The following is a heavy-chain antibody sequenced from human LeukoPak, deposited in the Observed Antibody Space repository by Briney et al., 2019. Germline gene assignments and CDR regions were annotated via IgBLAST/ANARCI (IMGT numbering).Heavy chain of an antibody. V-gene: IGHV3-23*01. CDR1: EFTFSNYA. J-gene: IGHJ4*02. CDR3: ARTGVGGGYRFDY. D-gene: IGHD1-26*01. Sequence: SLRLSCAATEFTFSNYAMTSVRQRPGKGLEWVSGISGSGGSTYYADSVRGRFTISRDNSKNTLYLQMNSLRAEDTAIYYCARTGVGGGYRFDYWGQGTLLTVSS. CDR2: ISGSGGST.